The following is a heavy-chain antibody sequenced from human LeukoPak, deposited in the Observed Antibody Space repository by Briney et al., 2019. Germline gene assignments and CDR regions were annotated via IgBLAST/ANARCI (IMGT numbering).Heavy chain of an antibody. CDR1: GGSFSGYY. J-gene: IGHJ4*02. V-gene: IGHV4-34*01. D-gene: IGHD5-12*01. Sequence: PSETLSLTCAVYGGSFSGYYWSWIRPPPGKGLEWSGEINHSGSTNYNPSLKSRVTISVDTSKNQFSLKLSSVTAADTAVYYCARGRKWLRSYYFDYWGQGTLVTVSS. CDR2: INHSGST. CDR3: ARGRKWLRSYYFDY.